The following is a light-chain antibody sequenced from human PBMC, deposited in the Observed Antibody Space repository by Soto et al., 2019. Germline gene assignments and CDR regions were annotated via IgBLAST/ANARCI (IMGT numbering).Light chain of an antibody. J-gene: IGKJ4*01. V-gene: IGKV3-20*01. Sequence: IVITQAPATLTVSQGERATLSCRASQSVSSNLAWYQQKPGQAPRLLIYGASSRATGIPDRLSGGGSGTDFTLTISRLEPEDFAVYYCQQFSSYPLTFGGGTKVDIK. CDR1: QSVSSN. CDR3: QQFSSYPLT. CDR2: GAS.